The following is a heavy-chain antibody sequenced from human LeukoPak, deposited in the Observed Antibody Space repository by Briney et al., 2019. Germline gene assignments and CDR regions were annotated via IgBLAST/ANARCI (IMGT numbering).Heavy chain of an antibody. CDR3: ARDPNGFYSA. CDR2: ISSSGSDI. J-gene: IGHJ5*02. D-gene: IGHD2-8*01. Sequence: GGSLRLPCAASGFTFSTYTMNWVRQAPGKGLEWVSSISSSGSDIHYGDSVRGRFTISRDNPKNSLYLQMSSLRAEDTAVYYCARDPNGFYSAWGQGTLVTVSS. V-gene: IGHV3-21*01. CDR1: GFTFSTYT.